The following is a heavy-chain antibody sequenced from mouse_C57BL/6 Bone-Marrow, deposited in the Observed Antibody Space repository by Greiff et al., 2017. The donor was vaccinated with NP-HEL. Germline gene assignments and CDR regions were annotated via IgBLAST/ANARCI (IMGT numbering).Heavy chain of an antibody. CDR1: GYTFTSYW. CDR3: ARLGYSNYEDFDY. D-gene: IGHD2-5*01. J-gene: IGHJ2*01. Sequence: VQLQQPGAELVRPGSSVKLSCKASGYTFTSYWMDWVKQRPGQGLEWIGNIYPSDSETHYNQKFKDKATLTVDKSSSTAYMQLSSLTSEDSAVYYCARLGYSNYEDFDYWGQGTTLTVSS. V-gene: IGHV1-61*01. CDR2: IYPSDSET.